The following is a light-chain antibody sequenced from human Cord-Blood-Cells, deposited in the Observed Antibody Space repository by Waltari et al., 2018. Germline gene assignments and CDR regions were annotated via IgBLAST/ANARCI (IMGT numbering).Light chain of an antibody. Sequence: QSALTQPRSVSGSPGQSVTISCTRTSSDAGCSNYVSWYQQHPGKAPKLMISDVSKRPSGVPDRFSGSKSGNTASLTISGLQAEEEADYYCCSYAGSYTVVFGGGTKLTVL. CDR1: SSDAGCSNY. J-gene: IGLJ2*01. CDR3: CSYAGSYTVV. V-gene: IGLV2-11*01. CDR2: DVS.